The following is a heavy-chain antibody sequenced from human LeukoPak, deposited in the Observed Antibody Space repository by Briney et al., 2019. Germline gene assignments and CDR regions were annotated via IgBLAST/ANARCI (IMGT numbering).Heavy chain of an antibody. D-gene: IGHD3-3*01. V-gene: IGHV3-66*01. CDR1: GFTVSSNY. CDR2: IYSGGST. Sequence: GGSLRLSCAASGFTVSSNYMSWVRQAPGKGLEWVSVIYSGGSTYYADSVKGRFTSSRDNSKNTLYLQMNSLRAEDTAVYYCARDHYDFWSGYSLYGMDVWGQGTTVTVSS. CDR3: ARDHYDFWSGYSLYGMDV. J-gene: IGHJ6*02.